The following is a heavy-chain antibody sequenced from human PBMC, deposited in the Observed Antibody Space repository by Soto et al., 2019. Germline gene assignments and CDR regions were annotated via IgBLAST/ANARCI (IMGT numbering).Heavy chain of an antibody. CDR2: IYYSGST. D-gene: IGHD3-22*01. CDR1: GGSISSYY. CDR3: AKGGAYYYDSSGYDRGIDY. J-gene: IGHJ4*02. V-gene: IGHV4-59*08. Sequence: SETLSLTCTVSGGSISSYYWSWIRQPPGKGLEWIGYIYYSGSTNYNPSLKSRVTISVDTSKNQFSLKLSSVTAADTAVYYCAKGGAYYYDSSGYDRGIDYWGQGTLVTVS.